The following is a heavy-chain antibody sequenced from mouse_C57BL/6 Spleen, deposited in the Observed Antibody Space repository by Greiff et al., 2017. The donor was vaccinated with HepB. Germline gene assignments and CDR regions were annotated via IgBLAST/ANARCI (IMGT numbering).Heavy chain of an antibody. D-gene: IGHD1-1*01. Sequence: QVQLQQSGAELARPGASVKLSCKASGYTFTSYGISWVKQRTGQGLEWIGEIYPRSGNTYYNEKFKGKATLTADKSSSTAYMELRSLTSEDSAVYFCARGFHYYGSSSRGYFDVWGTGTTVTVSS. J-gene: IGHJ1*03. CDR2: IYPRSGNT. CDR1: GYTFTSYG. V-gene: IGHV1-81*01. CDR3: ARGFHYYGSSSRGYFDV.